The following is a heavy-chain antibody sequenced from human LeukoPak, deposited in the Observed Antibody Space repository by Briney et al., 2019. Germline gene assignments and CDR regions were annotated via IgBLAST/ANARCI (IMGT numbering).Heavy chain of an antibody. CDR1: GESFSDYY. CDR3: ARAGFALAPHRGTPFDY. D-gene: IGHD6-6*01. V-gene: IGHV4-34*01. Sequence: SETLSFTGAVDGESFSDYYWSWIRQPAGKGLEWIRENNHSGSTNYSPSLKSRVTILVNTSKNQFSLKLTSVTAADTAVYYCARAGFALAPHRGTPFDYWGQGTLVTVSS. J-gene: IGHJ4*02. CDR2: NNHSGST.